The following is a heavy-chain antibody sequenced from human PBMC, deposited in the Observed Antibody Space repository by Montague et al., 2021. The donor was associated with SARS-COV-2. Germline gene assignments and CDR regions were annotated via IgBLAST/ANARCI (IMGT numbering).Heavy chain of an antibody. CDR1: GFTLSSYA. CDR3: AGGLLWFGELFY. V-gene: IGHV3-30-3*01. J-gene: IGHJ4*02. CDR2: ISYDGSNK. Sequence: SLRLSCAASGFTLSSYAMHWVRQAPGKGLEWVAVISYDGSNKYYADSVKGRFTISRDNSKNTLYLQMNSLRAEDTAVYYCAGGLLWFGELFYWGQGTLVTVSS. D-gene: IGHD3-10*01.